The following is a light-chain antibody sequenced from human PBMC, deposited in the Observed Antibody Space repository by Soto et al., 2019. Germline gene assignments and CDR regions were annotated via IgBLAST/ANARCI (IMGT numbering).Light chain of an antibody. CDR3: QQGHSFPYT. Sequence: DLPLTQSPSSVSASVGDRVTVTCRASHDISSWLAWYQQKPGKAPRLLIFAASTLQSGVPSRFQGSGSGTDFTLTLSSPQPADFATYYCQQGHSFPYTFGQGTKL. J-gene: IGKJ2*01. CDR2: AAS. V-gene: IGKV1-12*01. CDR1: HDISSW.